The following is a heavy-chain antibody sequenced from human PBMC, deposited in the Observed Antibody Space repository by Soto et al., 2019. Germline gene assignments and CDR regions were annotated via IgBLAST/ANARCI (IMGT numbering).Heavy chain of an antibody. CDR3: ARQTDSYYTFDAFDI. D-gene: IGHD3-22*01. CDR1: GDSISSGSYY. V-gene: IGHV4-39*01. Sequence: SETLSLTCTVSGDSISSGSYYWDWIRQPPGKGLEWIGNVYYSGSTNYNPSLESRVTISVDTSKNQFSLKLSSVTAADTAVYYCARQTDSYYTFDAFDIWGQGTMVT. J-gene: IGHJ3*02. CDR2: VYYSGST.